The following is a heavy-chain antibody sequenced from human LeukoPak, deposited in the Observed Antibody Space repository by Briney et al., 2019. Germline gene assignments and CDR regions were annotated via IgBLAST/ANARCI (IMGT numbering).Heavy chain of an antibody. Sequence: PGGSLRLSCAASGFTFSGSAMHWVRQASGKGLEWVGRIRSKANSYATAYAASVKGRFTISRDDSKNTAYLQMNSLKTEDTAVYYCTRRAARYCSGGSCYGNDYWGQGTQVTVSS. V-gene: IGHV3-73*01. CDR3: TRRAARYCSGGSCYGNDY. D-gene: IGHD2-15*01. CDR2: IRSKANSYAT. J-gene: IGHJ4*02. CDR1: GFTFSGSA.